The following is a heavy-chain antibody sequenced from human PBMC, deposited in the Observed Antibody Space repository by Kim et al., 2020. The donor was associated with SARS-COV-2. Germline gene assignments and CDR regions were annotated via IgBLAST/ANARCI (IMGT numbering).Heavy chain of an antibody. Sequence: DPVKGRFTNSRDKSRNTLYLKMHSLRAEDTAVYYCAKAQTVVTPGTFDIWGQGTMVIVSS. J-gene: IGHJ3*02. V-gene: IGHV3-30*02. D-gene: IGHD2-21*02. CDR3: AKAQTVVTPGTFDI.